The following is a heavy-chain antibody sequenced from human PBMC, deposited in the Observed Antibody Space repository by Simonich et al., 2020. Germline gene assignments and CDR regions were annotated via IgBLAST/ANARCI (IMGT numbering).Heavy chain of an antibody. J-gene: IGHJ4*02. CDR3: ARGRNDFDY. CDR2: INWNGGST. CDR1: GFTFDDYG. Sequence: EVQLVESGGGVVRPGGSLRLSCAASGFTFDDYGMSWVRQAQGKGQGLVPGINWNGGSTGYADSVKGRFTISRDNAKNSLDLQMNSLRAEDTALYHCARGRNDFDYWGQGTLVTVSS. V-gene: IGHV3-20*01. D-gene: IGHD1-1*01.